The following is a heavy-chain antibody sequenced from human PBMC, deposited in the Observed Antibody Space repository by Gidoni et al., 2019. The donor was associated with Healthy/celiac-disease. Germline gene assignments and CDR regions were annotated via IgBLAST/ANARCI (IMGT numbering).Heavy chain of an antibody. V-gene: IGHV2-5*02. CDR1: GFSLSTSGVG. J-gene: IGHJ3*02. CDR2: IYWDDDQ. CDR3: AHTSTYHPSAFDI. Sequence: QITLKESGPTLAKPTQTLTLTCTLSGFSLSTSGVGVGWFRQPPGKALEWLALIYWDDDQRYSPSLKSRLTITKDTSKNQVVLRMTNMDPVDTASYSCAHTSTYHPSAFDIWGQGTMVTVSS. D-gene: IGHD2-2*01.